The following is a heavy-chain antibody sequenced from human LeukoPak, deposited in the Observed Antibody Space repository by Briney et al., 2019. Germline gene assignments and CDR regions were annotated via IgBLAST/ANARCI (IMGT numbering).Heavy chain of an antibody. CDR3: ARRAYYDSSGYYYYFDY. J-gene: IGHJ4*02. CDR1: GYSFTSYW. Sequence: GESLKISCKGSGYSFTSYWIGWVRQVPGKGLEWMGIIYPGDSDTRYSPSFQGQVTISADQSISTAYLQWSSLKASDTAMYYCARRAYYDSSGYYYYFDYWGQGTLVTVSS. CDR2: IYPGDSDT. V-gene: IGHV5-51*01. D-gene: IGHD3-22*01.